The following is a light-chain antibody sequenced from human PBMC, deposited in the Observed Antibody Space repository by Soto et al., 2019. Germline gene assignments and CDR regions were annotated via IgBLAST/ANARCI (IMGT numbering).Light chain of an antibody. CDR1: QSVSYN. V-gene: IGKV3-15*01. J-gene: IGKJ4*01. CDR3: QQYKNWPPLT. Sequence: EIVMTQSPATLSVSPGERATLSCRASQSVSYNLAWYQQKPGQGPRLLIYGAFTRATGIPARFSGSGSGTEFNLTTSSLQSEDFGLYYCQQYKNWPPLTFGGGTKVEIK. CDR2: GAF.